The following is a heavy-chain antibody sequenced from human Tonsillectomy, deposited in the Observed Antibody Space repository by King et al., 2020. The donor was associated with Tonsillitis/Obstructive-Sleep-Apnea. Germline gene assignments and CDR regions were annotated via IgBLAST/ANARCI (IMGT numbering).Heavy chain of an antibody. CDR1: GYSFTSYW. J-gene: IGHJ4*02. D-gene: IGHD5-18*01. Sequence: VQLVESGAEVKKPGESLKISCKGSGYSFTSYWIGWVRQMPGKGLEWMGIIYPGDSDTRYSPSFKGQVTISADKSISIAYLQWSSLKASDTAMYYCARRWALETRMVDGYYFDYWGQGTLVTVSS. CDR2: IYPGDSDT. V-gene: IGHV5-51*01. CDR3: ARRWALETRMVDGYYFDY.